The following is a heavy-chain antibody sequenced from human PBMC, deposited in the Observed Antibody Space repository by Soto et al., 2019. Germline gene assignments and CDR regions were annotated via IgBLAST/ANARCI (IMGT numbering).Heavy chain of an antibody. CDR3: AKVRGITYYYYGMDV. CDR1: GFTFDDYA. Sequence: PWGSLILSCSSSGFTFDDYAMHWVRQAPGKGLEWVSGISWNSGSIGYADSVKGRFTISRDNAKNSLYLQMNSLRAEDTALYYCAKVRGITYYYYGMDVWGQGTSVTVS. J-gene: IGHJ6*02. V-gene: IGHV3-9*01. D-gene: IGHD1-20*01. CDR2: ISWNSGSI.